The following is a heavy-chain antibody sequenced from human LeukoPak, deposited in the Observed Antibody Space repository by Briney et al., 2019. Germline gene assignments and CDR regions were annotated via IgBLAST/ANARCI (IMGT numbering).Heavy chain of an antibody. CDR2: IYYSGST. V-gene: IGHV4-59*01. Sequence: SETLSLTCTVSGGSISSYYWSWIRQPPGKGLEWIGYIYYSGSTNYNPSLKSRVTISVDTSKNQFSLKLSSVTAADTAVYYCARVGSPLIAAAGPYYYYMDVWGKGTTVTISS. J-gene: IGHJ6*03. CDR1: GGSISSYY. CDR3: ARVGSPLIAAAGPYYYYMDV. D-gene: IGHD6-13*01.